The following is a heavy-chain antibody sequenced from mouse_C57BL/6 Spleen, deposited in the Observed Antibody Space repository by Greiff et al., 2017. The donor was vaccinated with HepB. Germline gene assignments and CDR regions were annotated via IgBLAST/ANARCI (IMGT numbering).Heavy chain of an antibody. V-gene: IGHV1-55*01. CDR3: ARRTMITHAMDY. CDR2: IYPGSGST. Sequence: QVQLQQPGAELVKPGASVKMSCKASGYTFTSYWITWVKQRPGQGLEWIGDIYPGSGSTNYNEKFKSKATLTVDTSSSTAYMQLSSLTSEDSAVYYCARRTMITHAMDYWGQGTSVTVSS. CDR1: GYTFTSYW. D-gene: IGHD2-4*01. J-gene: IGHJ4*01.